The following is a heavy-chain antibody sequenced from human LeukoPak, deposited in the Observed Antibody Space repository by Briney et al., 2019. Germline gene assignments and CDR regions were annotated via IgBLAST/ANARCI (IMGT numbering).Heavy chain of an antibody. Sequence: PGGSLRLACVASGFTFSSSWMNWVRQAPGERLGWVANIQQDGRETYYVDSVKGRFTISRDNAKNSLYLQMNSLRAEDTAVYYCAELGITMIGGVWGKGTTVTISS. V-gene: IGHV3-7*01. CDR1: GFTFSSSW. J-gene: IGHJ6*04. CDR3: AELGITMIGGV. CDR2: IQQDGRET. D-gene: IGHD3-10*02.